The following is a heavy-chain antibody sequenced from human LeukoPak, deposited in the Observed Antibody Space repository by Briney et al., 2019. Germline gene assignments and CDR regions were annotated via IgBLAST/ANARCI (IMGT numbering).Heavy chain of an antibody. D-gene: IGHD1-1*01. CDR3: AHYDHDGEKSFDF. J-gene: IGHJ4*02. Sequence: SGPTLVNPTQTLTLTCTFSGFSLSSHGVGVGWIRQPPGKALEWLTHIFWDDDERYNPSLRSKLTITKDTSKNQVVLTMTNMDPVDTARYYCAHYDHDGEKSFDFWGQGTLVTVSA. CDR2: IFWDDDE. CDR1: GFSLSSHGVG. V-gene: IGHV2-5*02.